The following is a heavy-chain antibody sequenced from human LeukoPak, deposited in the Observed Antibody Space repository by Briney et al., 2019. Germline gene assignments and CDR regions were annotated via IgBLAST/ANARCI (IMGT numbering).Heavy chain of an antibody. CDR1: GFTFSNYA. CDR3: AKAAYSSGWSYFDY. J-gene: IGHJ4*02. CDR2: ISSSGGST. Sequence: GGSLRLSCAASGFTFSNYAKSWVRQAPGKGLEWVSVISSSGGSTYYAESVKDRFTISRDKSKSTLYLHMDSLRAEDTAIYHCAKAAYSSGWSYFDYWGQGTLVTVSS. D-gene: IGHD6-19*01. V-gene: IGHV3-23*01.